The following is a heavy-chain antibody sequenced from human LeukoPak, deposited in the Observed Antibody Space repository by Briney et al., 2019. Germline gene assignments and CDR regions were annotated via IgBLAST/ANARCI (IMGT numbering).Heavy chain of an antibody. CDR3: ATKKTPLYCGGDCYSGLGWFDP. CDR1: GYTXIDYH. D-gene: IGHD2-21*02. J-gene: IGHJ5*02. Sequence: ASVKVSCKASGYTXIDYHIHWVRQAPGQGLEWMGWINPKNGGTRLAQRLQGRVTMTRDTSTGTVYMELSSLRSDDTAVYYCATKKTPLYCGGDCYSGLGWFDPWGQGTLITVSS. V-gene: IGHV1-2*02. CDR2: INPKNGGT.